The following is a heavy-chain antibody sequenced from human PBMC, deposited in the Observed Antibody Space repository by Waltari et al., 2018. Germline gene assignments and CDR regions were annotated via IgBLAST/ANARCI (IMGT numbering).Heavy chain of an antibody. CDR2: ISGGGGST. J-gene: IGHJ4*02. Sequence: EVQLLESGGGLVQPGGSLRLSCAASGFTFSSYAMSWVRQAPGKGLEWVSAISGGGGSTYDADSVKGRFTISRDNSKNTLYLQMNSLRAEDTAVYYCAKAPDSSGYYIDYWGQGTLVTVSS. CDR1: GFTFSSYA. D-gene: IGHD3-22*01. CDR3: AKAPDSSGYYIDY. V-gene: IGHV3-23*01.